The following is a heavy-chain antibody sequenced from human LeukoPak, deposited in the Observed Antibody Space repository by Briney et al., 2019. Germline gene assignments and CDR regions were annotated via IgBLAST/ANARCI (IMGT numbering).Heavy chain of an antibody. Sequence: ETLSLTCTVSGGTIRTLYWSWIRQTPGKGLEWIGYFYHTGSTNYNPSLKSRVIMSLDTSESQFSLKLSSVTAADTAVYYCAGGNHHTTGPYYFDYWGQGTLVTVSS. CDR1: GGTIRTLY. J-gene: IGHJ4*02. V-gene: IGHV4-59*11. CDR2: FYHTGST. CDR3: AGGNHHTTGPYYFDY. D-gene: IGHD2/OR15-2a*01.